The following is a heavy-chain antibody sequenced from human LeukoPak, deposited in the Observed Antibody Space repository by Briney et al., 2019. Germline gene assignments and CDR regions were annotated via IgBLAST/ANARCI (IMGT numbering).Heavy chain of an antibody. D-gene: IGHD1-26*01. CDR1: GDSVRSSSYY. CDR3: ARTGGSFYFYYYMDV. V-gene: IGHV4-39*07. J-gene: IGHJ6*03. Sequence: SETLSLTCTVSGDSVRSSSYYWGWIRQPPGKGLEWIGSIYYTGSTYYNPSLKSRVTISVDTSKNQFSLRLTSVTAADTAVYYCARTGGSFYFYYYMDVWGKGTTVTVSS. CDR2: IYYTGST.